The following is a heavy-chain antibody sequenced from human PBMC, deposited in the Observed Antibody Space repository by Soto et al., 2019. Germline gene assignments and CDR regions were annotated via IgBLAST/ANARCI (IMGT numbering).Heavy chain of an antibody. V-gene: IGHV3-23*01. Sequence: GGSLRLSCTASGLTLSSYAMTWVRQAPGKGLEWLSAISGSGGITYYADSVKGRFTISRDNSKNTLYLQMNSLRPEDTALYYCAKDISRGPTKNYDFWSGPDYWGQGTLVTAPQ. CDR2: ISGSGGIT. CDR1: GLTLSSYA. D-gene: IGHD3-3*01. J-gene: IGHJ4*02. CDR3: AKDISRGPTKNYDFWSGPDY.